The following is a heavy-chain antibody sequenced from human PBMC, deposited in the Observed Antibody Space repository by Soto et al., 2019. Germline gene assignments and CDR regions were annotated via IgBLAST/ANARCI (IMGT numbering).Heavy chain of an antibody. CDR1: GGSISPYY. D-gene: IGHD6-19*01. CDR3: AREGYRSGWSGIGALNWFDS. CDR2: IYYSGST. J-gene: IGHJ5*01. Sequence: SETLYLTCTVSGGSISPYYWSWIRQPPGKGLEWIGYIYYSGSTNYNPSLKSRVTISVDTSKNQFSLKLSSVTAADTAVYYCAREGYRSGWSGIGALNWFDSWGQGTLVTVSS. V-gene: IGHV4-59*01.